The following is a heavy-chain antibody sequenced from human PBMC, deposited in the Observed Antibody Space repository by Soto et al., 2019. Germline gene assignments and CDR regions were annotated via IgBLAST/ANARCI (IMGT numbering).Heavy chain of an antibody. D-gene: IGHD5-12*01. CDR2: ISYDGSNK. CDR1: GFTFSSYA. CDR3: VREVARYAFDI. Sequence: GGSLRLSCAASGFTFSSYAMHWVRQAPGKGLEWVAVISYDGSNKYYADSVKGRFTISRDNSKNTLYLQMNSLRAEDTAVYYCVREVARYAFDIWGQGTMVTVSS. J-gene: IGHJ3*02. V-gene: IGHV3-30-3*01.